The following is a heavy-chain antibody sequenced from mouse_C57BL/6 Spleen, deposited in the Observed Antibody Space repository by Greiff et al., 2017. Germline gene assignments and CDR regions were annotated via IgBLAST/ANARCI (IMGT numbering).Heavy chain of an antibody. V-gene: IGHV1-69*01. CDR3: ARAPLYYGSSPGFAY. CDR1: GYTFTSYW. CDR2: IDPSDSYT. J-gene: IGHJ3*01. D-gene: IGHD1-1*01. Sequence: QVQLQQPGAELVMPGASVKLSCKASGYTFTSYWMHWVKQRPGQGLEWIGEIDPSDSYTNYNQKFKGKSTLTVDKSSSTAYMQLSSLTSEDSAVYYCARAPLYYGSSPGFAYWGQGTLVTVSA.